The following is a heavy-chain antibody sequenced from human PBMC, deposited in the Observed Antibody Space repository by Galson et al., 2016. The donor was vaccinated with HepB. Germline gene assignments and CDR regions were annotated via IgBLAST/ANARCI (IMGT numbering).Heavy chain of an antibody. Sequence: PLRLSCAASEFTFSTYGMNWVRQAPGKGLEWVAVISYDGSNKKYADSVKGRFTISRDNSKNTLYLQMHSPRAEDTAVYYCAKERIAGITLDRGVMTSRLADVWGQGTTVTVSS. J-gene: IGHJ6*02. CDR2: ISYDGSNK. V-gene: IGHV3-30*18. D-gene: IGHD3-10*01. CDR1: EFTFSTYG. CDR3: AKERIAGITLDRGVMTSRLADV.